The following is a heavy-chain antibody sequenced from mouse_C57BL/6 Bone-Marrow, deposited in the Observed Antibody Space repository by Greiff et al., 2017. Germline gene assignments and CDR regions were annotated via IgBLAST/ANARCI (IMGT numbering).Heavy chain of an antibody. Sequence: EVQLQQSGAELVKPGASVKLSCTASGFNIKDYYMHWVKQRTEQGLEWIGRIDPEDGENKYAPKFQGKATITADTSSNTAYLQLSSLTSEDTAVYYCARIPPYYYGSSCWYFDVWGTGTTVTVSS. CDR1: GFNIKDYY. J-gene: IGHJ1*03. CDR3: ARIPPYYYGSSCWYFDV. D-gene: IGHD1-1*01. V-gene: IGHV14-2*01. CDR2: IDPEDGEN.